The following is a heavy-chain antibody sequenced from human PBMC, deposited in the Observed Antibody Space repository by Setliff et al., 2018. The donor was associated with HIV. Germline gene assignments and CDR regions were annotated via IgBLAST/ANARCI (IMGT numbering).Heavy chain of an antibody. D-gene: IGHD2-15*01. J-gene: IGHJ6*03. CDR1: GFTFSSSS. CDR2: ITSSSNYI. V-gene: IGHV3-21*01. Sequence: GGSLRLSCAASGFTFSSSSMNWVRQAPGKGLEWVSSITSSSNYIYYADPVKGRFTISRDNAKNSLYLQMNSLRAEATAMYYCARDRRRYDIVTLHYMDVWGKGTTVTVSS. CDR3: ARDRRRYDIVTLHYMDV.